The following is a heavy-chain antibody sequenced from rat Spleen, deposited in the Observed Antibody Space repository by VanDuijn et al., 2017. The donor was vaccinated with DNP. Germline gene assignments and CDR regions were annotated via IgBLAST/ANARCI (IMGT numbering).Heavy chain of an antibody. CDR1: GFSLTGYS. V-gene: IGHV2-8*01. D-gene: IGHD1-12*02. Sequence: QVQLKESGPGLVQPSETLSLTCTVSGFSLTGYSVYWVRQPSGKGLEWMGRMRYNGDTAYNSALKSRLSISRDTSKNQVFLRVNSLQPDDTGTYYCIRDQDYYYEGGYYPTMDVWGQGTSVTVSS. CDR2: MRYNGDT. CDR3: IRDQDYYYEGGYYPTMDV. J-gene: IGHJ4*01.